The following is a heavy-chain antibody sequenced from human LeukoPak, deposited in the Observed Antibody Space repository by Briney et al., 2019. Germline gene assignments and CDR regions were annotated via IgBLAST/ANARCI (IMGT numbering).Heavy chain of an antibody. CDR3: SRHETGPSFDY. CDR2: IYPGDSET. V-gene: IGHV5-51*01. CDR1: GYCFTTYW. J-gene: IGHJ4*02. D-gene: IGHD3-9*01. Sequence: RRGESLKISCKGSGYCFTTYWIGWVRPMPGKGLGCMGIIYPGDSETRYSPSFQGQVTISADKSFSTAYLQWSSLKASDTAIYYCSRHETGPSFDYWGQGTLVTVSS.